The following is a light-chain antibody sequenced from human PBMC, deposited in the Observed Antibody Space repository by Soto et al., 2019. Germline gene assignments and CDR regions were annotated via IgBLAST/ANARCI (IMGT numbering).Light chain of an antibody. J-gene: IGLJ2*01. Sequence: QSALTQPASVSGSPGQSITISCTGTTSDVGGYNYVSWYQQHPGKVPKLMVYDVSNRPSGVSNRFSGSKSGNTASLTISGLQAEDEADYYCSSYTSSGTVGFGGGTQLTVL. V-gene: IGLV2-14*03. CDR1: TSDVGGYNY. CDR3: SSYTSSGTVG. CDR2: DVS.